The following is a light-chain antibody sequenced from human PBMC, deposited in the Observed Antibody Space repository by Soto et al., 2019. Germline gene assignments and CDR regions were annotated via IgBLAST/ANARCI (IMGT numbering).Light chain of an antibody. CDR1: QSVCSY. CDR2: EAS. Sequence: EIVLTQSPVTLSLSPGERATLSCRSSQSVCSYLAWYQQMAGQAPRLLIYEASNRATGVPARFSGSGSGTDFTLTISSLEPEDVAISYCQQRRNWPPLTFGGGTRVEIK. V-gene: IGKV3-11*01. J-gene: IGKJ4*01. CDR3: QQRRNWPPLT.